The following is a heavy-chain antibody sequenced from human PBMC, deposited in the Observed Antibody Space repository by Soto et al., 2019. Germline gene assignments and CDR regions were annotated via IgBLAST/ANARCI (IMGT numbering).Heavy chain of an antibody. CDR3: ARDSSNEKMRYYYYGMDV. D-gene: IGHD6-19*01. J-gene: IGHJ6*02. Sequence: GGSLRLSCAASGFTFSSYSMNWVRQAPGKGLEWVSSISSSSSYIYYADSVKGRFTISRDNAKNSLYLQMNSLRAEDTAVYYCARDSSNEKMRYYYYGMDVWGQGTTVTVSS. CDR2: ISSSSSYI. CDR1: GFTFSSYS. V-gene: IGHV3-21*01.